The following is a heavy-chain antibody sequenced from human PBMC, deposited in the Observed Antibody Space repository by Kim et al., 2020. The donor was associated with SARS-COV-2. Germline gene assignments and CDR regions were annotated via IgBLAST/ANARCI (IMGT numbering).Heavy chain of an antibody. V-gene: IGHV1-69*13. Sequence: SVKVSCKASGGTFSSYAISWVRQAPGQGLEWMGGIIPIFGTANYAQKFQGRVTITADESTSTAYMELSSLRSEDTAVYYCARGLGYCSGGSCYSLGLAGYYYYYYGMDVWGQGTTVTVSS. J-gene: IGHJ6*01. CDR2: IIPIFGTA. CDR1: GGTFSSYA. CDR3: ARGLGYCSGGSCYSLGLAGYYYYYYGMDV. D-gene: IGHD2-15*01.